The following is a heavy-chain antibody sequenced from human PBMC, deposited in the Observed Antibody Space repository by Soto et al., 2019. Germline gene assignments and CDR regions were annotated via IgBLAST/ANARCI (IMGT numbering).Heavy chain of an antibody. CDR1: GGSVSSGSYY. V-gene: IGHV4-61*01. CDR2: IYYSGST. CDR3: ASYSSGWYDVSY. Sequence: QVQLQESGPGLVKPSETLSLTCTVSGGSVSSGSYYWSWIRQPPGKGLEWIGYIYYSGSTNYNPSLKSRVTISVDTSKTQCSLKLNSVTAADTAVYYCASYSSGWYDVSYWGQGTLVTVSS. D-gene: IGHD6-19*01. J-gene: IGHJ4*02.